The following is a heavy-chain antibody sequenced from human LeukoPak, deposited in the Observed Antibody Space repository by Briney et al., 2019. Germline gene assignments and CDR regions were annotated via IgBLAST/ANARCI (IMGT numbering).Heavy chain of an antibody. CDR1: GFTFSSYS. Sequence: GGSLRLSCAASGFTFSSYSMNWVRQAPGKGLEWVSYISSSGSTIYYADSVKGRFTISRDNAKNSLYLQMNSLRAEDTAVYYCAGLGWLVDYWGQGTLVTVSS. D-gene: IGHD6-19*01. CDR2: ISSSGSTI. CDR3: AGLGWLVDY. V-gene: IGHV3-48*04. J-gene: IGHJ4*02.